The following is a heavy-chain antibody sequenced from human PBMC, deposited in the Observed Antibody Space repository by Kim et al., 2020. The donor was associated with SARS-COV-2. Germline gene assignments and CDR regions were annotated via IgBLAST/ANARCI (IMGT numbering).Heavy chain of an antibody. D-gene: IGHD3-22*01. J-gene: IGHJ4*02. CDR2: ISSSSSSI. CDR1: GFTFSDNS. V-gene: IGHV3-48*02. Sequence: GGSLRLSCAASGFTFSDNSMNWVRQAPGKGLDWVSYISSSSSSIYYADSVKGRFTISRDNAKNSLFLQMNSLRDEDTAVYYCARTPSGSGYYLSYWGQGT. CDR3: ARTPSGSGYYLSY.